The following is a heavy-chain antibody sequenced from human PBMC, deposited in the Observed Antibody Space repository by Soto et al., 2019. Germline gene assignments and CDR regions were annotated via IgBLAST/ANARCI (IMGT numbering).Heavy chain of an antibody. CDR3: ARAGYSSGWACSFNYYYYYGMDV. V-gene: IGHV4-59*01. CDR2: IYYSGST. CDR1: GGSISSYY. J-gene: IGHJ6*02. Sequence: SETLSLTCTVSGGSISSYYWSWIRQPPGKGLEWIGYIYYSGSTNYNPSLKSRVTISVDTSKNQFSLKLSSVTAADTAVYYCARAGYSSGWACSFNYYYYYGMDVWGQGTTVTVSS. D-gene: IGHD6-19*01.